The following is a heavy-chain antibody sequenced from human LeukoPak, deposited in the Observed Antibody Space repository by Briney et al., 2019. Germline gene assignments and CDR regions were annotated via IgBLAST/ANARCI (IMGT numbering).Heavy chain of an antibody. J-gene: IGHJ4*02. D-gene: IGHD3-16*02. V-gene: IGHV4-30-4*08. CDR3: ARAGELSSQEFDY. Sequence: SETLSLTCTVSGGSVSSGSYYWSWIRQPPGKGLEWIGYIYYSGSTYYNPSLKSRVTISVDTSKNQFSLKLSSVTAADTAVYYCARAGELSSQEFDYWGQGTLVTVSS. CDR1: GGSVSSGSYY. CDR2: IYYSGST.